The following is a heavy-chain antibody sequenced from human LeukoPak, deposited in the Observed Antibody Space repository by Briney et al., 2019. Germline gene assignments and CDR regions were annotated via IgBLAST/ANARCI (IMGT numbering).Heavy chain of an antibody. V-gene: IGHV1-69*05. CDR1: VGTFSSYA. Sequence: SVKVSCKASVGTFSSYAISWVRQAPGQGLEWMGGIIPIFGTANYAQKFQGRVTITTDESTSTVYMELSSLRSEDTAVFYCARDQDIEVDPGAIGDTFDIWGQGTMVNVSS. CDR2: IIPIFGTA. D-gene: IGHD2-2*01. CDR3: ARDQDIEVDPGAIGDTFDI. J-gene: IGHJ3*02.